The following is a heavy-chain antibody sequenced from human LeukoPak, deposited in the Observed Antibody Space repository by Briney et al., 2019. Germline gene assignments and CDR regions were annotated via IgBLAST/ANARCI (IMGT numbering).Heavy chain of an antibody. CDR3: ASTGCSSSWYYFDY. CDR1: GGSISSYY. CDR2: IYTSGST. J-gene: IGHJ4*02. D-gene: IGHD2-2*01. V-gene: IGHV4-4*07. Sequence: SETLSPTCTVSGGSISSYYWSWIRQPAGKGLEWIGRIYTSGSTNYNPSLKSRVTISVDTSKNQFSLKLSSVTAADTAVYYRASTGCSSSWYYFDYWGQGTLVTVSS.